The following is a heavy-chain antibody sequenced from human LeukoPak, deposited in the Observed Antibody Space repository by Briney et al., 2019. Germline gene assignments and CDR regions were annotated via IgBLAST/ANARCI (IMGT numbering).Heavy chain of an antibody. Sequence: GGSLRLSCAASGFTFSSYSMNWVRQAPGKGLEWVSSISSSSSYIYYADSVKGRFTISRDNSKNTLYLQMNSLRAEDTAVYYCARVLVTPAYYFDYWGQGTLVTVSS. CDR1: GFTFSSYS. J-gene: IGHJ4*02. V-gene: IGHV3-21*04. CDR2: ISSSSSYI. D-gene: IGHD2-21*02. CDR3: ARVLVTPAYYFDY.